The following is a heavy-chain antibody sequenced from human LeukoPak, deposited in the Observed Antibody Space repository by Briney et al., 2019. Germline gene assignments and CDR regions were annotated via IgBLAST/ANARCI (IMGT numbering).Heavy chain of an antibody. CDR2: INPNSGGT. Sequence: ASVKVSCKASGYTFTGYYMHWVRQAPGQGLEWMGWINPNSGGTNYAQKFQGWVTMTRDTSISTAYMELSRLRSDDTAVYYCARVRGDSSSWFTFDYWGQGTLVTVSS. CDR3: ARVRGDSSSWFTFDY. CDR1: GYTFTGYY. J-gene: IGHJ4*02. D-gene: IGHD6-13*01. V-gene: IGHV1-2*04.